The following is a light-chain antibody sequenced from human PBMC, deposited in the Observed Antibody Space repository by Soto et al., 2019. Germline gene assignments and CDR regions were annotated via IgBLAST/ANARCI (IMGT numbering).Light chain of an antibody. V-gene: IGKV3-20*01. J-gene: IGKJ1*01. CDR3: QQYGSSGT. CDR1: QSVSNNY. Sequence: EMVMTEAPATLSVSQGERATLSCRASQSVSNNYLAWYQQKPGQAPRLLIYGASNRATGIPDRFSGSGSGTDFTLTISRLEPEDFAVYYCQQYGSSGTFGQGTKVDIK. CDR2: GAS.